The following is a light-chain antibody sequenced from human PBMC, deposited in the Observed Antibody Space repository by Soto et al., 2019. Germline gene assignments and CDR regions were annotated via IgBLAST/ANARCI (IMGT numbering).Light chain of an antibody. CDR1: QSISSW. CDR2: AAS. V-gene: IGKV1-6*01. J-gene: IGKJ3*01. CDR3: LQKYFYPFT. Sequence: IQMTQSPSTLSASVGDRVTITCRASQSISSWLAWYQQKPGKAPKLLIYAASNLQSGVPARFSGSGSGTDFTLTISSLQPEDFATYYCLQKYFYPFTFGPGTKVDIK.